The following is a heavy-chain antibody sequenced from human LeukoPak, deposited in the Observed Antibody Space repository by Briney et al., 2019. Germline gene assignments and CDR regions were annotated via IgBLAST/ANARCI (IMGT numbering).Heavy chain of an antibody. Sequence: SERLSLTCGVAAGSISSGGYSCCWRRQPPGRVLGWFGYIYHGGSTYYNPSLKSRVTISVDRSKNQFSLKLSSVTAADTAVYHCARQDCSGGSCLIDYWGQGTLVTVSS. V-gene: IGHV4-30-2*01. D-gene: IGHD2-15*01. J-gene: IGHJ4*02. CDR3: ARQDCSGGSCLIDY. CDR1: AGSISSGGYS. CDR2: IYHGGST.